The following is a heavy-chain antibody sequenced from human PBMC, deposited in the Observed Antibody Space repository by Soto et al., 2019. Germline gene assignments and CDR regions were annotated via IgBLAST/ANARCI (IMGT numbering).Heavy chain of an antibody. J-gene: IGHJ5*01. CDR2: IYYSGST. CDR3: VRLIGNSWLDS. CDR1: GGSISSYY. V-gene: IGHV4-59*08. Sequence: PSETLSLTCTVSGGSISSYYWSWIRQPPGKGLEWIGYIYYSGSTNYNPSLKSRITINPDISNNQVSLHLNSVTPDDTAVYYCVRLIGNSWLDSWGQGTLVTVSS.